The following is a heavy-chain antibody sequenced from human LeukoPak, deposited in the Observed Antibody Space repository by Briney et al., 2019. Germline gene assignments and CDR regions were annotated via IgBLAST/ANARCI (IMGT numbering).Heavy chain of an antibody. J-gene: IGHJ4*02. V-gene: IGHV3-23*01. Sequence: GGSLRLSCTASGFTFIRYDMTWIRQAPGKGLEWVSAISGNGDNTYYADSVTGRFTISRDNSKNTRYLQMNSLRAEDTTLYYCAKEANLNCWGQGTLVSVSS. CDR1: GFTFIRYD. CDR3: AKEANLNC. CDR2: ISGNGDNT. D-gene: IGHD3-9*01.